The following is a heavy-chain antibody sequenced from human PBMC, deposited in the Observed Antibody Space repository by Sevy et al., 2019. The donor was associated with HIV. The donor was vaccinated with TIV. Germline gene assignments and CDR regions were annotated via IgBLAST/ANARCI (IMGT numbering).Heavy chain of an antibody. CDR1: GGSIARSSYD. Sequence: SETLSLTCTVSGGSIARSSYDWDWIRQSPGKGLEWIGSIYFSGSTSYATSLRSRVTISVDTSKNQVSLKMRAVTATDTAFYYCARHGGLVDRGFDFWGQGALVTVSS. J-gene: IGHJ4*02. CDR2: IYFSGST. D-gene: IGHD3-10*01. CDR3: ARHGGLVDRGFDF. V-gene: IGHV4-39*01.